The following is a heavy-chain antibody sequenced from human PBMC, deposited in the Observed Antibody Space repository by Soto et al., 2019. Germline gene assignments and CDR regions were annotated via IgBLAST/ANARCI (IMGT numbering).Heavy chain of an antibody. CDR3: ARDFYYDSSGYPNWFDP. V-gene: IGHV3-48*01. J-gene: IGHJ5*02. Sequence: GGSLRLSCAASGFTFSSYSMNWVRQAPGKGLEWVSYISSSSSTIYYADSVKGRFTISRDNAKNSLYLQMNSLRAEDTAVYYCARDFYYDSSGYPNWFDPWGQGTLVTVSS. D-gene: IGHD3-22*01. CDR1: GFTFSSYS. CDR2: ISSSSSTI.